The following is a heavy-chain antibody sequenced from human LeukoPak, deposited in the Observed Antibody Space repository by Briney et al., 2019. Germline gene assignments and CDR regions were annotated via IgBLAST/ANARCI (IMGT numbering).Heavy chain of an antibody. Sequence: GGSLRLSCTTSGFSFNTYSMSWVRQAPGKGLEWVAAISGNAVNTYYADSVKGRFTISRDNAGNTLYLQMNSLRVEDTAVYYCAKDRPSVVTAIWGQGTLVTVSS. CDR1: GFSFNTYS. CDR2: ISGNAVNT. D-gene: IGHD2-21*02. V-gene: IGHV3-23*01. J-gene: IGHJ4*02. CDR3: AKDRPSVVTAI.